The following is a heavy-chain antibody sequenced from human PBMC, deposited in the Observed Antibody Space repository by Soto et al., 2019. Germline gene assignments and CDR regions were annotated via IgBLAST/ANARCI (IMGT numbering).Heavy chain of an antibody. V-gene: IGHV1-18*01. J-gene: IGHJ5*02. CDR1: GYTFTNYG. CDR2: ISVYNGNT. Sequence: ASVKVSCKASGYTFTNYGISWVRQAPGQGLEWMGWISVYNGNTNYAQKHQGRVTMTTDTSTSTAYMELRSLRSDDTAVYYCARDSRGYCSSTSCYDWLDPWGQGTLVTVSS. CDR3: ARDSRGYCSSTSCYDWLDP. D-gene: IGHD2-2*01.